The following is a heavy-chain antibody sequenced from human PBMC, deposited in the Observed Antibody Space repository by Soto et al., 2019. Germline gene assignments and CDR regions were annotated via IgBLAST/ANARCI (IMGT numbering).Heavy chain of an antibody. CDR1: GFTFSSYS. V-gene: IGHV3-21*01. Sequence: EVQLVESGGGLVKPGGSLRLSCAASGFTFSSYSMNWVRQAPGKGLEWVSSISSSSSYIYYADSVKGRFTISRDNAKNSLYLQMNSLRAEDTAVYYCARRKVGYCSGGSCPDDYWGQGTLVTVSS. D-gene: IGHD2-15*01. J-gene: IGHJ4*02. CDR2: ISSSSSYI. CDR3: ARRKVGYCSGGSCPDDY.